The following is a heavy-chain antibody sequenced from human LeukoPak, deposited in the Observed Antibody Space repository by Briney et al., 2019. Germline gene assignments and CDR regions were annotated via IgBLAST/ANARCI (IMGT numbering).Heavy chain of an antibody. D-gene: IGHD6-19*01. V-gene: IGHV1-8*01. CDR3: ARFPRGWYPDY. Sequence: ASVKVSCKASGYSFTSYDINWVRQASGQGLEWMGWMDPNSDNTGYAQKFQGRITMTRNTSISTAYMELSSLRSEDTAVYYCARFPRGWYPDYWGQGTLVTVSS. CDR2: MDPNSDNT. CDR1: GYSFTSYD. J-gene: IGHJ4*02.